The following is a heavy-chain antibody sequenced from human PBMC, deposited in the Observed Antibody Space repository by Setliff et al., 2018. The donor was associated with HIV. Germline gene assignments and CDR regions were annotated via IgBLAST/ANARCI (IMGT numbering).Heavy chain of an antibody. V-gene: IGHV3-7*05. J-gene: IGHJ3*02. D-gene: IGHD3-22*01. Sequence: GGSLRLSCVVSGFIFSRYWMTWVRQAPGKGLEWVANIKQDGSETYYVDSVRGRFTVSRDNAKNSLYLQLNSLRAEDTAVYYCARDPYDSSGYYFGAFDIWDQGTMVTVSS. CDR2: IKQDGSET. CDR1: GFIFSRYW. CDR3: ARDPYDSSGYYFGAFDI.